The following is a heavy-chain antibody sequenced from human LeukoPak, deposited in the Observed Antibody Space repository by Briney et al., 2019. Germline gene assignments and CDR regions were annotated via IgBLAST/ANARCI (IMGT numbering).Heavy chain of an antibody. CDR3: SREGEDDFWSAFDY. D-gene: IGHD3-3*01. CDR2: ISDDGSNK. CDR1: GVTFSSFA. J-gene: IGHJ4*02. V-gene: IGHV3-30*01. Sequence: GGSLRLFCSASGVTFSSFAMHWGRQAPGKGREWVAVISDDGSNKHYADSLKDRFTISRDNSKNTLSLQMNSLRGEDTAVYYCSREGEDDFWSAFDYWGEGALVTVSS.